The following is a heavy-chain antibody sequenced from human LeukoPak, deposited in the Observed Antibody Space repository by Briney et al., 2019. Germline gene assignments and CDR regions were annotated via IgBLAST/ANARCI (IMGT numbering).Heavy chain of an antibody. D-gene: IGHD3-22*01. CDR3: ARVREYYYDMGNAFDI. CDR1: GGTFSSYD. Sequence: ASVKVSCKASGGTFSSYDISWVRQAPGQGLEWMGRIIPILGIANYAQKFQGRVTITADKSTSTAYMELSSLRSEDTAVYYCARVREYYYDMGNAFDIWGQGTMVTVSS. CDR2: IIPILGIA. J-gene: IGHJ3*02. V-gene: IGHV1-69*04.